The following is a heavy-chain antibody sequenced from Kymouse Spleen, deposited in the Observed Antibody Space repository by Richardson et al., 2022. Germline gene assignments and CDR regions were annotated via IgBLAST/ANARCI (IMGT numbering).Heavy chain of an antibody. V-gene: IGHV3-15*01. D-gene: IGHD6-6*01. Sequence: EVQLVESGGGLVKPGGSLRLSCAASGFTFSNAWMSWVRQAPGKGLEWVGRIKSKTDGGTTDYAAPVKGRFTISRDDSKNTLYLQMNSLKTEDTAVYYCTTGYSSSSDYYYGMDVWGQGTTVTVSS. CDR2: IKSKTDGGTT. CDR1: GFTFSNAW. J-gene: IGHJ6*02. CDR3: TTGYSSSSDYYYGMDV.